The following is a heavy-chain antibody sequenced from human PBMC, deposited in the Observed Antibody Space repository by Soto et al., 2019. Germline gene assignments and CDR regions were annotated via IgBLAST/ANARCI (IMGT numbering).Heavy chain of an antibody. CDR2: TYYRSRWYN. J-gene: IGHJ6*03. V-gene: IGHV6-1*01. D-gene: IGHD1-1*01. CDR1: GDSVSGKSAA. CDR3: AGTTSHHWLYMDV. Sequence: SQTLSLTCSISGDSVSGKSAACTWIRLSPSRGLEWLARTYYRSRWYNDYAVSVRSRITVNADTSKNQFSLQLTSVTPEDTAIYYCAGTTSHHWLYMDVWGRGTTVTVSS.